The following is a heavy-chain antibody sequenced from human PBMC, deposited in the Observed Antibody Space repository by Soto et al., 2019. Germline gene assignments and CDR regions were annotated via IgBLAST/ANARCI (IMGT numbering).Heavy chain of an antibody. CDR2: IYNSGRT. V-gene: IGHV4-59*11. Sequence: SETLSLTCTVSGDSISSSHYWGWIRQPPGKGLEWIGYIYNSGRTNYNPSLKSRVTISVDTSKNQFSLKLSSVTAADTAVYYCVSQYYYDSSGSQTLDYWGQGTQVTVSS. CDR1: GDSISSSHY. CDR3: VSQYYYDSSGSQTLDY. J-gene: IGHJ4*02. D-gene: IGHD3-22*01.